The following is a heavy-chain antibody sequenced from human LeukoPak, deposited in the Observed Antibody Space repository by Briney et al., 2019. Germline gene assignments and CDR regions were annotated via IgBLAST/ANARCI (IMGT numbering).Heavy chain of an antibody. V-gene: IGHV3-13*01. J-gene: IGHJ4*02. CDR3: ARENLEYGDYAIDY. D-gene: IGHD4-17*01. Sequence: GGSLRLSCAASGFIFSKYNMHWVRQVTGKGLEWVSGIDRDGVTYYSGSVKGRFTSSRENAKNSLDLQMNTLRAGDTGVYYCARENLEYGDYAIDYWGQGILVIVSS. CDR2: IDRDGVT. CDR1: GFIFSKYN.